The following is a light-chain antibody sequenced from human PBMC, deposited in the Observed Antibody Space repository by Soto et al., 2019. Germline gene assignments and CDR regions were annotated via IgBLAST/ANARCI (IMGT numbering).Light chain of an antibody. CDR2: DAS. V-gene: IGKV1-33*01. CDR3: QQYDNLPLT. Sequence: DIQMTQSPSSLSASVGDRVTITCQASQDITNSLNWYQQKPGKAPKVLIYDASILETGVPSRFSGSGSGTDFTFPISSLQPEDVATYYCQQYDNLPLTFGPGTTVDI. CDR1: QDITNS. J-gene: IGKJ3*01.